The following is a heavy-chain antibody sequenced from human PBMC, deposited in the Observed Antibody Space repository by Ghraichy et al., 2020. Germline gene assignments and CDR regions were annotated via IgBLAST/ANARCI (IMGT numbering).Heavy chain of an antibody. V-gene: IGHV1-69*05. CDR3: ARGGEMGATRDHYYGMDV. J-gene: IGHJ6*02. D-gene: IGHD1-26*01. CDR1: GGTLRRYA. CDR2: VIPIFGAA. Sequence: SVKVSCKASGGTLRRYAISWVRQAPGHGPEWMGGVIPIFGAANYAQRFQGRVTITTDESTSTAYMELSSLRSEDTAVYYCARGGEMGATRDHYYGMDVWGQGTTVTVSS.